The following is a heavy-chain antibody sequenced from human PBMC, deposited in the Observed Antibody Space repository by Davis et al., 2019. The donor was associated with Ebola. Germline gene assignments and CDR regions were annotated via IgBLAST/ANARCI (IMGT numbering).Heavy chain of an antibody. CDR1: GFTFSGYA. V-gene: IGHV3-30-3*01. CDR2: ISYDGSNK. Sequence: GESLKISCAASGFTFSGYAMHWVRQAPGKGLEWVAVISYDGSNKYYADSVKGRFTISRDNSKNTLYLQMNSLRAEDTAVYYCAREAYYDILTGYYFGYYYYGMDVWGQGTTVTVSS. D-gene: IGHD3-9*01. CDR3: AREAYYDILTGYYFGYYYYGMDV. J-gene: IGHJ6*02.